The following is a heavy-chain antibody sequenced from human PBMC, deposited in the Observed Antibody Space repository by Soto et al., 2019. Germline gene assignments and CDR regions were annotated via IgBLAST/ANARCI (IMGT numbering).Heavy chain of an antibody. CDR1: GGSIGGYH. V-gene: IGHV4-59*01. CDR3: ARAAVYGDYYYYYMDV. D-gene: IGHD2-8*01. J-gene: IGHJ6*03. CDR2: IYYSGST. Sequence: SETLCLTYTVSGGSIGGYHWSWIRQPPGKGLEWIGYIYYSGSTNYNPSLKSRVTISVDTSRNQFSLKLSSVTAADTAMYYCARAAVYGDYYYYYMDVWGKGTTVTVSS.